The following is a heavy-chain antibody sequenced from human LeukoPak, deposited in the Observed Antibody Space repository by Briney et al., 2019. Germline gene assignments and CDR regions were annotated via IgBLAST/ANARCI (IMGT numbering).Heavy chain of an antibody. J-gene: IGHJ4*02. Sequence: GGSLRLSCAASGFSFSSYGMSWVRQAPGKGLEWVSGISGSGGSTYYADSVKGRFTISRDNSKNTLYLQMNSLRAEDTAVYYCARGPSGYHNTGGQGTLVTVSS. CDR1: GFSFSSYG. CDR2: ISGSGGST. CDR3: ARGPSGYHNT. V-gene: IGHV3-23*01. D-gene: IGHD5-12*01.